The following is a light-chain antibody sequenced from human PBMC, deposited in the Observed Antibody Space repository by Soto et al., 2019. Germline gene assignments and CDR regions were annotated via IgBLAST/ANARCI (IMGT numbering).Light chain of an antibody. J-gene: IGKJ2*01. CDR3: QQFVMSPPAYT. CDR2: GAS. CDR1: QSVSGTY. Sequence: EIVLTQSPGTLSLSPGERATLSCRASQSVSGTYLAWYQHRSGQAPRLLIYGASNRATGIPDRFSGYGSGTDFTLTVSGLEPEDSALYCCQQFVMSPPAYTLGQGTKLEIK. V-gene: IGKV3-20*01.